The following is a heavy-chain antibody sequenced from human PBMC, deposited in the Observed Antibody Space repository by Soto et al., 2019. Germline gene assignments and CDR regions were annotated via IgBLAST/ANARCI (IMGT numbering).Heavy chain of an antibody. Sequence: VQLVESGGGLVQPGGSLRLSCVASGFTVTDIYMNWVRQAPGKGLEWVSVIYKAFTDYADFVKGRFSVSTDSSKNALYLQMDNLRAEDTAVYYCAREPRYCSGGSCSIMGDAFDIWGQGAMVTVSS. CDR1: GFTVTDIY. D-gene: IGHD2-15*01. CDR2: IYKAFT. V-gene: IGHV3-66*01. J-gene: IGHJ3*02. CDR3: AREPRYCSGGSCSIMGDAFDI.